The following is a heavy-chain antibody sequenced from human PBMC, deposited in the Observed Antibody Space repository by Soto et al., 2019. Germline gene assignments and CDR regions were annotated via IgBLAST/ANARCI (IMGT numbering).Heavy chain of an antibody. J-gene: IGHJ4*02. Sequence: RPSFAAYGFTLSSYAMHWVRQAPGKGLEWVAVISYDGSNKYYADSVKGRFTISRDNSKNTLYLQMNSLRAEDTAVYYCARGVTLEYYFDYWGQGTLVTVSS. D-gene: IGHD2-21*02. CDR1: GFTLSSYA. CDR2: ISYDGSNK. V-gene: IGHV3-30-3*01. CDR3: ARGVTLEYYFDY.